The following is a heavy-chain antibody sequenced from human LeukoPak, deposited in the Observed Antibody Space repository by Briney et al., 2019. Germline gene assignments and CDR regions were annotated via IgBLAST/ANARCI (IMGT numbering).Heavy chain of an antibody. CDR2: ISSSSSTI. Sequence: GGSLRRSCAASGFTFSSYSMNWVRQAPGKGLEWVSYISSSSSTIYYADSVKGRFTISRDNAKNSLYLQMNSLRAEDTAVYYCARDLNYDYVWGSYRWSLGAFDIWGQGTMVTVSS. CDR1: GFTFSSYS. J-gene: IGHJ3*02. CDR3: ARDLNYDYVWGSYRWSLGAFDI. V-gene: IGHV3-48*04. D-gene: IGHD3-16*02.